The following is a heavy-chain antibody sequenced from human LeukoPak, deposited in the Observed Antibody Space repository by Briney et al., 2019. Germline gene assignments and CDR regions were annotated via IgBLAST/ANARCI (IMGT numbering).Heavy chain of an antibody. D-gene: IGHD3-3*01. V-gene: IGHV3-30*02. CDR3: AKDRTIFGVVNWFDP. CDR2: IRYDGSNK. CDR1: GFTFSSYG. Sequence: GXSLRLSCAASGFTFSSYGMHWVRQAPGKGLEWVAFIRYDGSNKYYADSVKGLFTISRDNSKNTLYLQMNSLRAEDTAVYYCAKDRTIFGVVNWFDPWGQGTLVTVSS. J-gene: IGHJ5*02.